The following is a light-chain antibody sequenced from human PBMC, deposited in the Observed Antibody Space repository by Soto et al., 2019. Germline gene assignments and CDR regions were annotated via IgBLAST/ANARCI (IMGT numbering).Light chain of an antibody. CDR1: SSDVGGYNY. Sequence: QSALTQPASVSGSPGQSITISCTGTSSDVGGYNYVSWYQQHPGKAPKVIIYDVNNRPSGLFYRFSGSKSGNTASLSISGLQAEDEADCYCSSYTSSSTYVFGTGTKVTVL. CDR2: DVN. CDR3: SSYTSSSTYV. J-gene: IGLJ1*01. V-gene: IGLV2-14*01.